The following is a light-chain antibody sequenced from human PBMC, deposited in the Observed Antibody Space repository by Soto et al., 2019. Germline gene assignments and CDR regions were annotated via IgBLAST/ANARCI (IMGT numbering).Light chain of an antibody. CDR2: EVN. CDR1: SSDIGGYKY. Sequence: QSALTQPPSASGSPGQSVTISCTGTSSDIGGYKYVSWFQQHPGRAPKLMIYEVNKRPSGVPYRFSGSKSDNTASLTVSGLQADDEADYYCSSYTGSNNWVFGGGTKLTVL. CDR3: SSYTGSNNWV. V-gene: IGLV2-8*01. J-gene: IGLJ3*02.